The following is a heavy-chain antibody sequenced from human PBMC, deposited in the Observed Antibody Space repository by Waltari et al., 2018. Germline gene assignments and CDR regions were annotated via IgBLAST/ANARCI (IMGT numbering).Heavy chain of an antibody. CDR2: IYTSGST. CDR3: ARDMYSSSSGMDY. CDR1: GGSISSGSYY. Sequence: QVQLQESGPGLVKPSQTLSLTCTVSGGSISSGSYYWSWIRQPAGKGLEWIGRIYTSGSTNYNPSLKSRVTISVDTSKNQFSLKLSSVTAADTAVYYCARDMYSSSSGMDYWGQGTLVTVSS. V-gene: IGHV4-61*02. D-gene: IGHD6-6*01. J-gene: IGHJ4*02.